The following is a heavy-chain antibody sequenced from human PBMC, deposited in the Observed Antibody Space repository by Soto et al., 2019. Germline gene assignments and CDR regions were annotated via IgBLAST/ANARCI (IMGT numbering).Heavy chain of an antibody. CDR3: ARLTPYYYDSSGYYYRGACDT. D-gene: IGHD3-22*01. Sequence: QLQLQESGPGLVKPSETLSLTCTVSGGSITSNGYYWGWVRQSPGMGLESIGTIYYSGNTYYSPSLRNRVAISVDTSKNHFSLELTSVTAADTAVYYCARLTPYYYDSSGYYYRGACDTWGQGTLVTVSS. V-gene: IGHV4-39*02. CDR2: IYYSGNT. J-gene: IGHJ3*02. CDR1: GGSITSNGYY.